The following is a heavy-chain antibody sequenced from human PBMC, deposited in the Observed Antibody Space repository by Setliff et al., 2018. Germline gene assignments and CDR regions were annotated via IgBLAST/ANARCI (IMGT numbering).Heavy chain of an antibody. V-gene: IGHV4-4*08. Sequence: SSETLSLTCTVSGGSISRYHWSWIRQPPGKGLEWIGYIQTSGTTNYNPSLKSRVTISVDTSKNQFSLRLKSVTAADTALYYCARESRFGYSGYDCAFDYWGQGMLVTVSS. D-gene: IGHD5-12*01. J-gene: IGHJ4*02. CDR3: ARESRFGYSGYDCAFDY. CDR2: IQTSGTT. CDR1: GGSISRYH.